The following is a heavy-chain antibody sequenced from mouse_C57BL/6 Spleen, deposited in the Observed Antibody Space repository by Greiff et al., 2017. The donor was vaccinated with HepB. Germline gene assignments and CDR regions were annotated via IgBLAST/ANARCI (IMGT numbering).Heavy chain of an antibody. V-gene: IGHV1-9*01. CDR3: ARGGWDYDLAWFAY. CDR2: ILPGSGRT. D-gene: IGHD2-4*01. J-gene: IGHJ3*01. CDR1: GYTFTGYW. Sequence: VKLVESGAELMKPGASVKLSCKATGYTFTGYWIEWVKQRPGHGLEWIGEILPGSGRTNYNEKFKGKATFTADTSSNTDYLQLSSLTTEDSAIYYCARGGWDYDLAWFAYWGQGTLVTVSA.